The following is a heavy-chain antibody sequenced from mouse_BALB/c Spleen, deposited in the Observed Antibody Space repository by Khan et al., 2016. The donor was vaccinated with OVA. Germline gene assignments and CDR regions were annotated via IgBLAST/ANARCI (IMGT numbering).Heavy chain of an antibody. D-gene: IGHD2-14*01. Sequence: LVESGPELKKPGETVKISCKASGYIFTNHGMNWVKQAPGKGLKWMGWINTYSGEPTYVDDFKGRFAFALETSASPAYLQINNLKNEDTATYFCARVGYSGTMDYWGQGTSVTVSS. V-gene: IGHV9-3-1*01. J-gene: IGHJ4*01. CDR1: GYIFTNHG. CDR2: INTYSGEP. CDR3: ARVGYSGTMDY.